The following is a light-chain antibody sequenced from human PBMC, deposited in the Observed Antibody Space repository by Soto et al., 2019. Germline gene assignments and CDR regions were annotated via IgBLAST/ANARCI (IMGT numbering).Light chain of an antibody. J-gene: IGLJ2*01. CDR2: NVS. Sequence: QSALTQPASVSGSPGQSITISCTGTSSDFGAYNYVSWYQQYPGKVPKLLIYNVSNRPSGVSNRFSGSKSGNTASLTISGLQAEDEADYYCSSYTSSSTLVVFGGGTKLTVL. CDR1: SSDFGAYNY. CDR3: SSYTSSSTLVV. V-gene: IGLV2-14*01.